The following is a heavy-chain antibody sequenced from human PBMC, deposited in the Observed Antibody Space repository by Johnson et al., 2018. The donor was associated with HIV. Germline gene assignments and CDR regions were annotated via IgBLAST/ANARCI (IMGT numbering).Heavy chain of an antibody. D-gene: IGHD1-26*01. V-gene: IGHV3-30*04. J-gene: IGHJ3*02. CDR1: GFTFSSYD. Sequence: QMQLVESGGGVVQPGRSLRLSCAASGFTFSSYDIHLVRQAPGKGLEWVAGTSYDGSNKYYADSVKGRFTISRDTSKNTLYLQMNSLRAEDTAVYYCARGQGASKWEPFGGDAFDIWGQGTLVTVSS. CDR2: TSYDGSNK. CDR3: ARGQGASKWEPFGGDAFDI.